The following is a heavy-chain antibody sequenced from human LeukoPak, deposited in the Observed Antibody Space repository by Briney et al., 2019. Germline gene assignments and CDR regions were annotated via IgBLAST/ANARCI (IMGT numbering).Heavy chain of an antibody. D-gene: IGHD3-22*01. V-gene: IGHV1-18*01. CDR1: GYTFTSYG. J-gene: IGHJ4*02. Sequence: ASVKVSCKASGYTFTSYGISWVRQAPGQGLEWMGWISAYNGNANYAQKFQGRVTITRDTSASTAYMELSSLRSEDTAVYYCARDHDSSGYYSFFDYWGQGTLVTVSS. CDR3: ARDHDSSGYYSFFDY. CDR2: ISAYNGNA.